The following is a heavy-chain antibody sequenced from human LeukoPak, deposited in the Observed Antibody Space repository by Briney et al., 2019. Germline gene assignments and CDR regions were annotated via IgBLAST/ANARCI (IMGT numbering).Heavy chain of an antibody. CDR2: IKSKTDGRTT. CDR3: TTDHGMGGREWDPTRFDY. V-gene: IGHV3-15*01. J-gene: IGHJ4*02. Sequence: GGSLRLSCAASGFTFSNAWMSWVRQAPGKGLEWVGRIKSKTDGRTTDYAAPVKGRFTISRDDSKNTLYLQMNGLKTEDTAVYYCTTDHGMGGREWDPTRFDYWGQGTLVTVSS. D-gene: IGHD1-26*01. CDR1: GFTFSNAW.